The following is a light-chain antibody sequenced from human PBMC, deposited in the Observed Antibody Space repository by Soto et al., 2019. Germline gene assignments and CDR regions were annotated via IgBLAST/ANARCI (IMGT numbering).Light chain of an antibody. CDR3: MQGTHWPWT. CDR1: QSLAYTDGNTY. V-gene: IGKV2-30*01. J-gene: IGKJ1*01. CDR2: KVS. Sequence: DAVLTQSPLSLAVTLGQPASISCRSSQSLAYTDGNTYLIWFQQRPGQSPRRLIYKVSNRDSGVPDRCTGSGSGTDFTLSISRVEAEDVGGYYCMQGTHWPWTIGQGTKVEI.